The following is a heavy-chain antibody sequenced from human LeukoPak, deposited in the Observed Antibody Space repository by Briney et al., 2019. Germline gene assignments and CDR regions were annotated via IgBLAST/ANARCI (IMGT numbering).Heavy chain of an antibody. CDR3: ARHRQEMATITPIDFFDY. V-gene: IGHV4-38-2*01. CDR1: GFSISSGYY. D-gene: IGHD5-24*01. CDR2: IYYSGST. Sequence: SETLSLTCAVSGFSISSGYYWGWIRQPPGQGLEWIGSIYYSGSTYYNPSLKSRVTISVDTSKNQFSLKLSSVTAADTAVYYCARHRQEMATITPIDFFDYWGQGTLVTVSS. J-gene: IGHJ4*02.